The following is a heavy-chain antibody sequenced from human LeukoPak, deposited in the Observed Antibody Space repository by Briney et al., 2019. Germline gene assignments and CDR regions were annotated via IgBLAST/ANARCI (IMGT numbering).Heavy chain of an antibody. D-gene: IGHD3-10*01. CDR2: IRYDGSSK. Sequence: GGSLRLSCAASEFTFSSYGMHWVRQAPGKGLEWVSFIRYDGSSKYYAESVKGRFTVSRDNSKNTLSLQMNSLRAADTAVYYCAKDGEYYGSGSVGWFDPWGQGTLVTVSS. V-gene: IGHV3-30*02. CDR3: AKDGEYYGSGSVGWFDP. CDR1: EFTFSSYG. J-gene: IGHJ5*02.